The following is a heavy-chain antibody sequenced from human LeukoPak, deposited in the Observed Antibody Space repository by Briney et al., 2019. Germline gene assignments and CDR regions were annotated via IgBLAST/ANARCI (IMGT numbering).Heavy chain of an antibody. Sequence: ASVKVSCKASGYTFTSYGISWVRQAPGQGLEWMGWISAYNGNTNYAQKLQGRVTMTTDTFTSTAYMELKSLRSDDTAVYYCARVITGDRCAFDIWGQGTMVTVSS. D-gene: IGHD7-27*01. J-gene: IGHJ3*02. V-gene: IGHV1-18*04. CDR3: ARVITGDRCAFDI. CDR2: ISAYNGNT. CDR1: GYTFTSYG.